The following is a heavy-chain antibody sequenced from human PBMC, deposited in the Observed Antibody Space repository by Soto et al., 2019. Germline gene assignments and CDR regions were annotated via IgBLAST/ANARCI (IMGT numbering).Heavy chain of an antibody. CDR1: GYTFTSHG. CDR2: ISAYNGNT. CDR3: AREEHSSSWYGDAFDI. D-gene: IGHD6-13*01. V-gene: IGHV1-18*01. J-gene: IGHJ3*02. Sequence: QVPLVQSGAEVKKPGASVKVSCKASGYTFTSHGISWVRQAPGQGLEWMGWISAYNGNTNYAQKLQGRVTMTTDTSTSTAYMELRSLRSDDTAVYYCAREEHSSSWYGDAFDIWGQGTMVTVSS.